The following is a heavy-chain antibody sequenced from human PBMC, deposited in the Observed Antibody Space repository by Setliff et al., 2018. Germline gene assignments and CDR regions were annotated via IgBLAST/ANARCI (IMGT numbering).Heavy chain of an antibody. CDR2: IIPIFGTA. CDR1: GVTFSSYA. Sequence: SVKVSCKASGVTFSSYAISWVRQAPGQGLEWMGGIIPIFGTANYAQKFQGRVTITADESTSTAYMELSSLRSEDTAVYYCARGDGTTYPSDYWGQGTLVTVSS. J-gene: IGHJ4*02. D-gene: IGHD1-1*01. CDR3: ARGDGTTYPSDY. V-gene: IGHV1-69*13.